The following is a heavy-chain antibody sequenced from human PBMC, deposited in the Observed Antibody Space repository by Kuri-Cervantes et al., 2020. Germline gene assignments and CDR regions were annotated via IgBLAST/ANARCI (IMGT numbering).Heavy chain of an antibody. CDR1: GFTFSSYS. CDR2: ISSSSSYI. CDR3: ARQWLVREGDAFDI. D-gene: IGHD6-19*01. J-gene: IGHJ3*02. V-gene: IGHV3-21*01. Sequence: GGSLRLSCAASGFTFSSYSMNWVRQAPGKGLEWVSSISSSSSYIYYADSVKGRFTISRDNAKNSLYLQVNSLRAEDTAVYYCARQWLVREGDAFDIWGQGTMVTVSS.